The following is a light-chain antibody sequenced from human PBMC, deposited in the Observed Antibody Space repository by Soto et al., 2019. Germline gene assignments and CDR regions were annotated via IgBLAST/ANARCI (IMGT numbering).Light chain of an antibody. Sequence: IVMTQSPATLSVSPGERATLSSRASQSVSSNLAWYQQKPGQATRLLIYGASTRATGIPARLSGSGSGTEFTLTICSLESEDFAVYYCQQYNNWPSWTFGQGTKVEIK. CDR1: QSVSSN. J-gene: IGKJ1*01. CDR2: GAS. V-gene: IGKV3-15*01. CDR3: QQYNNWPSWT.